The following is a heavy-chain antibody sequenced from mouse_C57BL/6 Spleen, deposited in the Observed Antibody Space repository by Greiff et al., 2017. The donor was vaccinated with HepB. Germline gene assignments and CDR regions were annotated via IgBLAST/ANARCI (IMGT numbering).Heavy chain of an antibody. Sequence: QVQLQQPGAELVKPGASVKLSCKASGYTFTSYWMQWVKQRPGQGLEWIGEIDPSDSYTNYNQKFKGKATLTVDTSSSTAYMQLSSLTSEDSAVYYCARVGDGYDGPSWFAYWGQGTLVTVSA. D-gene: IGHD2-2*01. CDR1: GYTFTSYW. CDR3: ARVGDGYDGPSWFAY. V-gene: IGHV1-50*01. CDR2: IDPSDSYT. J-gene: IGHJ3*01.